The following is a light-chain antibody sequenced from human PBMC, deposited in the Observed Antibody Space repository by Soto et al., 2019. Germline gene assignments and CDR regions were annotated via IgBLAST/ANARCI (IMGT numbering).Light chain of an antibody. CDR3: TSYAGGNIV. CDR1: TSDVGGYNY. CDR2: EVN. Sequence: QSALTQPPSASGSPGQSVSISGTGTTSDVGGYNYVYWYQQHPGKVPKLIISEVNKRPAGVPDRFSGTKSGNTASLSVTEGQVEDEADYDCTSYAGGNIVFGTGTKLTLL. V-gene: IGLV2-8*01. J-gene: IGLJ1*01.